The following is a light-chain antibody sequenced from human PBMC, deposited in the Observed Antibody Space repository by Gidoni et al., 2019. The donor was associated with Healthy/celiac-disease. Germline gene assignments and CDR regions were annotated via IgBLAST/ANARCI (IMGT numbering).Light chain of an antibody. J-gene: IGKJ2*04. Sequence: DIQMTQSPSSLSASVGDRVTITCRASQSNSSYLNWYQQKPGKAPKLLIYAASSLQSGVPSRFSGSGSGTDFTLTISSLQPEDFATYYCQQSYSTPPCSFXQXTKLEIK. CDR2: AAS. CDR3: QQSYSTPPCS. V-gene: IGKV1-39*01. CDR1: QSNSSY.